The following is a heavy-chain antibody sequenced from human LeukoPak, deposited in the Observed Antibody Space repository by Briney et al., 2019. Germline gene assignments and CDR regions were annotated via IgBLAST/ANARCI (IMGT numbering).Heavy chain of an antibody. J-gene: IGHJ4*02. CDR3: ARDHYRASYGPPEGY. Sequence: PGGSLRLSCTASGFTFSSYTMSWVRQAPGKGLKWVSTITTGGPNTYYADSVKGRFTISRDNSKNTLYLQMNSLRAEDTAVYYCARDHYRASYGPPEGYWGQGTLVTVSS. D-gene: IGHD1-14*01. V-gene: IGHV3-23*01. CDR2: ITTGGPNT. CDR1: GFTFSSYT.